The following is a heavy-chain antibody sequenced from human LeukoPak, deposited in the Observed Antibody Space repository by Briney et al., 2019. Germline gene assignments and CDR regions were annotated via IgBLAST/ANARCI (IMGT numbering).Heavy chain of an antibody. V-gene: IGHV4-39*02. J-gene: IGHJ5*02. CDR1: GGSISSSSYY. CDR3: ARDSDSVYPPPKFDP. D-gene: IGHD5/OR15-5a*01. Sequence: PSETLSLTCTVSGGSISSSSYYWGWIRQPPGKGLEWIGSIYYSGSTYYNPSLKSRVTISVDTSKNQFSLKLSSVTAADTAVYYCARDSDSVYPPPKFDPWGQGTLVTVSS. CDR2: IYYSGST.